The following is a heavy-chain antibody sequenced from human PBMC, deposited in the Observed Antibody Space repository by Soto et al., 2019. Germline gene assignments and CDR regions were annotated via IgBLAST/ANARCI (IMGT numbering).Heavy chain of an antibody. CDR3: ARWGTTGGFDL. J-gene: IGHJ5*02. D-gene: IGHD3-16*01. Sequence: QLQLVESGGGVVQPGTSLRLSCAASGFMFKSYVMHWVRQAPGKGLEWVALTSYDGSNNYYGDSVKGRFTVSRDNSKNTLYLQMDSLRPEDTALYYCARWGTTGGFDLWGQGTLVSVSS. V-gene: IGHV3-30*19. CDR2: TSYDGSNN. CDR1: GFMFKSYV.